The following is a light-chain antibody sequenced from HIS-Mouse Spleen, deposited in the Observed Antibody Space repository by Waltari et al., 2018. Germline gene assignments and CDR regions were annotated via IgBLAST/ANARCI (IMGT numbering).Light chain of an antibody. CDR3: YSTDSSGNHRV. CDR2: EES. Sequence: SYELTQPPSVSVSPGQTARITCSGDALPKKSASWYQQKSGQAPVLVIYEESKRPSGIPGGFSGSSSGTMATLTISGAQVEDAADYYCYSTDSSGNHRVFGGGTKLTVL. J-gene: IGLJ2*01. V-gene: IGLV3-10*01. CDR1: ALPKKS.